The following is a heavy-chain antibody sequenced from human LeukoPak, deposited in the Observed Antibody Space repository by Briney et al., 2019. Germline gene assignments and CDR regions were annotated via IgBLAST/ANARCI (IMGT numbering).Heavy chain of an antibody. V-gene: IGHV3-23*01. CDR1: GFTFSSYA. J-gene: IGHJ4*02. CDR3: AKDLGLMSTDYDSSARGY. Sequence: GGSLRLSCAASGFTFSSYAMSWVRQAPGKGLEWVSAISGSGGSTYYADSVKGRFTISRDNSKNTLYLQMNSLRAEDTAVYYCAKDLGLMSTDYDSSARGYWGQGTLVTVSS. D-gene: IGHD3-22*01. CDR2: ISGSGGST.